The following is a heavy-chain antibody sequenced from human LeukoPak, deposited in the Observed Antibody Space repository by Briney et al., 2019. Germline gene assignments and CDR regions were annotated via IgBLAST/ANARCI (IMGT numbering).Heavy chain of an antibody. CDR3: ARHMNGGTYPMDV. CDR1: GGSVSTYY. CDR2: IYYSGST. D-gene: IGHD1-26*01. J-gene: IGHJ6*02. V-gene: IGHV4-59*08. Sequence: SETLSLTCTVSGGSVSTYYWNWIRQPPGKGLEWIAYIYYSGSTKHSPSLQSRVTISVDTSNNQFSLKVSSVTAADTAVYYCARHMNGGTYPMDVWGQGTTVTVSS.